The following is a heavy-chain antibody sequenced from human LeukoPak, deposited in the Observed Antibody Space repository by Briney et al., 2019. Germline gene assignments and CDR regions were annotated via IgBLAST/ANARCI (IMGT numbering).Heavy chain of an antibody. Sequence: PSETLSLTCAVYGESFNGYYWNWIRQPPGKGLEWIGEISHSGSTKYNPSLKSRVTISVDTSKNQFSLMLNSVTAADTAVYYCARVPSSGYYRNFDYWGQATLVTVSS. CDR3: ARVPSSGYYRNFDY. D-gene: IGHD3-22*01. CDR1: GESFNGYY. J-gene: IGHJ4*02. CDR2: ISHSGST. V-gene: IGHV4-34*01.